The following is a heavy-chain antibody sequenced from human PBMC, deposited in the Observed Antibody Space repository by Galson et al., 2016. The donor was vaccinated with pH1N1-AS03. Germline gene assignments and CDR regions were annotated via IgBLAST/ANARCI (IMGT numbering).Heavy chain of an antibody. D-gene: IGHD2-15*01. V-gene: IGHV3-23*01. CDR1: GFTFSTYS. Sequence: SLRLSCAASGFTFSTYSMNWVRQAPGKGLEWVSGIWGNGDSTYYADFVKGRFTISRDNSKNTLYLQMNSLRADDTAVYYCARSTEGRFDCWGQGILVTVSS. CDR2: IWGNGDST. J-gene: IGHJ4*02. CDR3: ARSTEGRFDC.